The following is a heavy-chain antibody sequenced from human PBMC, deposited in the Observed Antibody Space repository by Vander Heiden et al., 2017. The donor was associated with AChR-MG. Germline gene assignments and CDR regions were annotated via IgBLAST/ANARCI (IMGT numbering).Heavy chain of an antibody. CDR3: ASEYCSSTSCYFDY. D-gene: IGHD2-2*01. CDR2: IYYSGST. CDR1: RGSVSCGTYY. J-gene: IGHJ4*02. Sequence: QVQLQESGPGRVKPSETLSLTCTVPRGSVSCGTYYWSWIRQPPGKGLEWIGYIYYSGSTNYNSSLKSRVTISVDTSKNQFSLKLSSVTAADTAVYYCASEYCSSTSCYFDYWGQGTLVTVSS. V-gene: IGHV4-61*01.